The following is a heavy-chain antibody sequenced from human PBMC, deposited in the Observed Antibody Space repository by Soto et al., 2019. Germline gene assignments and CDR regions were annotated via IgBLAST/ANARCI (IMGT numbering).Heavy chain of an antibody. V-gene: IGHV1-69*06. CDR3: ANESGQYQSSGQSWLDP. CDR2: IIPIFGTT. J-gene: IGHJ5*02. D-gene: IGHD2-15*01. CDR1: GDTSGNFA. Sequence: QVHLVQSGAEVKKPGSSVKVSCKASGDTSGNFAMTWVRQAPGQGLEWMGGIIPIFGTTNSAQKFQGRVTFTADKAARTAYRELDSLTSEDPAVYYCANESGQYQSSGQSWLDPWGQGTLITVSA.